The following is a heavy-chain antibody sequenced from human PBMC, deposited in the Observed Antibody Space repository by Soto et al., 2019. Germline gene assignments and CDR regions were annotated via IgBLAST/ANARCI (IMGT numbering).Heavy chain of an antibody. CDR3: ASHYYGSGSVFDP. J-gene: IGHJ5*02. D-gene: IGHD3-10*01. CDR1: GGSISSVGYY. V-gene: IGHV4-61*08. CDR2: IYYSGST. Sequence: PSETLSLTCTVSGGSISSVGYYWSWIRQHPGKGLEWIGYIYYSGSTNYNPSLKSRVTISVDTSKNQFSLKLSSVTAADTAVYYCASHYYGSGSVFDPWGQGTLVTVSS.